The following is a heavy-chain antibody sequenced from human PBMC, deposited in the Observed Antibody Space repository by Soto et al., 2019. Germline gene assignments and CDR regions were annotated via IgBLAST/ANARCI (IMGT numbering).Heavy chain of an antibody. J-gene: IGHJ6*02. CDR3: ARVSGYYYYGMGV. CDR2: ITPSCGST. CDR1: GGTNSSKA. Sequence: APAKPRSNDPGGTNSSKALSSVRQDPGQGLGWMGIITPSCGSTSYAQKFQGRVTMTRDTSTSTVYMELSSLRSEDTAVYYCARVSGYYYYGMGVWGQGTTVSVSS. D-gene: IGHD6-25*01. V-gene: IGHV1-46*01.